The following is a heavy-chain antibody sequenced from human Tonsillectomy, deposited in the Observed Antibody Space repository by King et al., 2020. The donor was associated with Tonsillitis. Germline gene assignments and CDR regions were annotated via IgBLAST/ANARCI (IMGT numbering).Heavy chain of an antibody. Sequence: VQLVESGGDSVQPGGSLRLSCAASGFNFRSYWMSWVRQAPGKGLEWGANIKQEGSEKNYVDSVKGRFTISRDKARNSLYLQMNSLRAEDTAVYYCARDFWTGDVVVVAAMDVWGKGTTVTVSS. CDR2: IKQEGSEK. V-gene: IGHV3-7*01. J-gene: IGHJ6*04. CDR3: ARDFWTGDVVVVAAMDV. D-gene: IGHD2-15*01. CDR1: GFNFRSYW.